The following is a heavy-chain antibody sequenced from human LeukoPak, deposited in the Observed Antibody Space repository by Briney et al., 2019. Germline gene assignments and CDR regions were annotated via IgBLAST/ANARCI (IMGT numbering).Heavy chain of an antibody. V-gene: IGHV4-34*01. Sequence: PSETLSLTCAVYGGSFSGYYLSWIRQPPGNGLEWSGEFNHSGSTNYNPSPKSPVTISVDTSKNQFSLKLSSVTAADTAVYYCAITYYDIWTGYHSEIMDVWGKGTTVTVSS. CDR1: GGSFSGYY. J-gene: IGHJ6*04. D-gene: IGHD3-9*01. CDR3: AITYYDIWTGYHSEIMDV. CDR2: FNHSGST.